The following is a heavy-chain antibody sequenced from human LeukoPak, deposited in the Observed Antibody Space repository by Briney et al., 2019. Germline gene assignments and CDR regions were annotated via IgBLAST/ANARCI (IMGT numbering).Heavy chain of an antibody. J-gene: IGHJ4*02. CDR1: GFTYSSYG. D-gene: IGHD4-17*01. V-gene: IGHV3-30*18. CDR3: AKDARDYGDYSAGFDY. Sequence: GGSLRPSCAASGFTYSSYGMHWVRQAPGKGLEWVAVISYDGSNKYYADSVKGRFTISRDNSKNTLYLQMNSLRAEDTAVYYCAKDARDYGDYSAGFDYWGQGTLVTVSS. CDR2: ISYDGSNK.